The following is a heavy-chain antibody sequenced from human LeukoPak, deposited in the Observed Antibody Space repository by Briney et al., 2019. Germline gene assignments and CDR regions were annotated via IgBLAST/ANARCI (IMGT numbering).Heavy chain of an antibody. J-gene: IGHJ6*03. CDR3: ARNNFYYYMDV. CDR1: GFSFSTYY. D-gene: IGHD1/OR15-1a*01. Sequence: GGSLRLSCAASGFSFSTYYVNWVRQTPGKGLEWVSSINPASSDINYADSVRGRFTISRDNAKNSLYMQMDSLRAEDTAVYCCARNNFYYYMDVWGKGTTVTVSS. V-gene: IGHV3-21*01. CDR2: INPASSDI.